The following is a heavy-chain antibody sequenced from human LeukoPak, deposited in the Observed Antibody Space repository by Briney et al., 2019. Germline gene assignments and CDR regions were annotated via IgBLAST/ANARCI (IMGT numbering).Heavy chain of an antibody. CDR3: ARVDYYDSSTPPY. CDR2: LYTGGST. V-gene: IGHV3-53*01. D-gene: IGHD3-22*01. J-gene: IGHJ4*02. CDR1: GFTVSDNY. Sequence: GGSLRLSCAASGFTVSDNYMSWVRQAPGKGLEWVSILYTGGSTYYADSVKGRFTNSRYNSKNTVYLQMNSLRAEDTAVYFCARVDYYDSSTPPYWGQGTLVTASS.